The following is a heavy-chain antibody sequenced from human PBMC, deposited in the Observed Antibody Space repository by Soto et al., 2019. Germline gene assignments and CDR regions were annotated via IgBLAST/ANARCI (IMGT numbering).Heavy chain of an antibody. Sequence: EVQLVESGGVVVQPGGSLRLSCAASGFTFDDYSMHWVRKSPGQGLEWVSLINWDGATTYYADSVKGRFSLSRDNSKNTLYLQMDSLRTVDPAFYYCAEESRKNGCFSPGIFDSGGQGVLVTVSS. CDR1: GFTFDDYS. CDR3: AEESRKNGCFSPGIFDS. CDR2: INWDGATT. D-gene: IGHD1-1*01. J-gene: IGHJ4*02. V-gene: IGHV3-43*01.